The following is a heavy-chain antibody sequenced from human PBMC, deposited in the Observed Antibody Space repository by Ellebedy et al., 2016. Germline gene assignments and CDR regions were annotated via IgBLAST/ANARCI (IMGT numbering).Heavy chain of an antibody. Sequence: SETLSLXXTVTGGSISRPGFYWSWIRQSPGKGLEWIGYVFYGGSTKYNPSLRSRVTISLDTSKNQFSLKVTSVAAADTAVYYCARDVSLYSSSPSFDFWGQGMLVTVSS. CDR3: ARDVSLYSSSPSFDF. V-gene: IGHV4-61*08. J-gene: IGHJ4*02. D-gene: IGHD3-22*01. CDR1: GGSISRPGFY. CDR2: VFYGGST.